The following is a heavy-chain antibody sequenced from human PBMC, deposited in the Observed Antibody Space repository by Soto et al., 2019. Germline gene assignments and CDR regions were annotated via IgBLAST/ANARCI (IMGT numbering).Heavy chain of an antibody. CDR2: ISYDGSNK. CDR3: ARDFDY. CDR1: GFTFSSYA. J-gene: IGHJ4*02. V-gene: IGHV3-30-3*01. Sequence: QVQLVESGGGVVQPGRSLRLSCAASGFTFSSYAMHWVRQAPGKGLEWVAVISYDGSNKYYADSVKGRFTISRDNSKNTLYLQMNSLRAEDTAVYYCARDFDYWGQGTLVTDSS.